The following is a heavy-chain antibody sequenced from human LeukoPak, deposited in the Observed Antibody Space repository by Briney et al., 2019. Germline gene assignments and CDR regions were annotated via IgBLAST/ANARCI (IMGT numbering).Heavy chain of an antibody. CDR1: GFTFSSYS. Sequence: QSGGSLRLSCAASGFTFSSYSMNWVRQAPGKGLEWVSYISSSSSTIYYADSVKGRFTISRDNSANTLYLQMNSLRVEDTAVYYCVKEMGTPGDYWGQGTLVTVSS. D-gene: IGHD7-27*01. CDR2: ISSSSSTI. CDR3: VKEMGTPGDY. V-gene: IGHV3-48*01. J-gene: IGHJ4*02.